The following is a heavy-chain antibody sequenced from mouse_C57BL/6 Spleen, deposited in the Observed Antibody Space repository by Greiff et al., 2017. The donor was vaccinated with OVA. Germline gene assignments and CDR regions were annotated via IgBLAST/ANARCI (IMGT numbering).Heavy chain of an antibody. D-gene: IGHD1-1*01. CDR1: GYTFTDYE. J-gene: IGHJ2*01. CDR3: TSTVVAAPFDY. V-gene: IGHV1-15*01. Sequence: QVQLQQSGAELVRPGASVTLSCKASGYTFTDYEMHWVKQTPVHGLGWIGAIDPETGGTAYNQKFKGKAILTADKSSSTAYMELRSLTSEDSAVYYCTSTVVAAPFDYWGQGTTLTVSS. CDR2: IDPETGGT.